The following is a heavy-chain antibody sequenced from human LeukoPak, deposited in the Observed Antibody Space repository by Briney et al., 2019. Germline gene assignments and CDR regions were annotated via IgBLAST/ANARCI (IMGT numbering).Heavy chain of an antibody. CDR1: GLTVSSNY. CDR2: IYSGVST. CDR3: AKDSGWYFGY. V-gene: IGHV3-53*01. Sequence: PGGSLRLSCAVSGLTVSSNYMSWVRHAPGKGLEWVSVIYSGVSTYYAGSVKGRFTISRDNSKNTLYLQMNSLRAEDTSVYYCAKDSGWYFGYWGQGTLVTVSS. D-gene: IGHD6-19*01. J-gene: IGHJ4*02.